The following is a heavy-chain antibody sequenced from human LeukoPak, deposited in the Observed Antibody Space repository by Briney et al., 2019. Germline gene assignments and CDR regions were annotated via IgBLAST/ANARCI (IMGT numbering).Heavy chain of an antibody. CDR1: GFTFSSYA. Sequence: GGSLRLSCAASGFTFSSYAMHWVRQAPGKGLEWVAVISYDGSNKYYADSVKGRFTISRDNSKNTLYLQMNSLRAEDTAVYYCARDLGQYYFDYWGQGTLVTVSS. CDR2: ISYDGSNK. J-gene: IGHJ4*02. CDR3: ARDLGQYYFDY. D-gene: IGHD4-11*01. V-gene: IGHV3-30-3*01.